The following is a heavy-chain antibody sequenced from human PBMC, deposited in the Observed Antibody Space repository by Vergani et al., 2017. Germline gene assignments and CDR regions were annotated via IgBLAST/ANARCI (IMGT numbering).Heavy chain of an antibody. CDR2: INTNTGNP. CDR3: ARESDCSSTSCYGHNWFDP. CDR1: GYTLSRYS. J-gene: IGHJ5*02. Sequence: QVQLVQSGSELKKPGASVKVSCKASGYTLSRYSIYWVRQAPGQGLEWMGWINTNTGNPTYAQGFTGRFVFSLDTSVSTAYLQISSLKAEDTAVYYCARESDCSSTSCYGHNWFDPWGQGTLVTVSS. V-gene: IGHV7-4-1*02. D-gene: IGHD2-2*01.